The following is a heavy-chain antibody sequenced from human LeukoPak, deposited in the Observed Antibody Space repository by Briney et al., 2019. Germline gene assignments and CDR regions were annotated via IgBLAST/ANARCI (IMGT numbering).Heavy chain of an antibody. CDR3: ARGNNYYGSGSYGWFDP. CDR1: GGSISGYY. V-gene: IGHV4-59*01. Sequence: SETLSLTCTVSGGSISGYYWSWIRQPPGKGLEWIGYIYYSGSTNYNPSLKSRVTISVDTSKNQFSLKLSSVTAADTAVYYCARGNNYYGSGSYGWFDPWGQGTLVTVSS. J-gene: IGHJ5*02. D-gene: IGHD3-10*01. CDR2: IYYSGST.